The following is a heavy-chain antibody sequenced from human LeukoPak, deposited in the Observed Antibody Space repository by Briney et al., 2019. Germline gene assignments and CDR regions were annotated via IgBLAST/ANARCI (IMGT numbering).Heavy chain of an antibody. V-gene: IGHV3-43D*03. J-gene: IGHJ4*02. CDR1: GFTFDDYA. CDR3: AKDGEVGATFYYFDY. Sequence: GGSLRLSCAASGFTFDDYAMHWVRQAPGEGLEWVSLISWDGGSTYYADSVKGRFTISRDNSKNSLYLQMNSLRAEDTALYYCAKDGEVGATFYYFDYWGQGTLVTVSS. D-gene: IGHD1-26*01. CDR2: ISWDGGST.